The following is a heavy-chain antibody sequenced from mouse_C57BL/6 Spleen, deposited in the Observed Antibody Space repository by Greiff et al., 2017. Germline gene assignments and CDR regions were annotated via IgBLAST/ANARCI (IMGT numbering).Heavy chain of an antibody. J-gene: IGHJ4*01. CDR2: INPNNGGT. D-gene: IGHD1-1*01. V-gene: IGHV1-18*01. Sequence: VQLQQSGPELVKPGASVKIPCKASGYTFTDYNMDWVKQSHGKSLEWIGDINPNNGGTIYNQKFKGKATLTEDKSSSTAYMELRSLTSDDTAVYYCARPNYYDAMDYWGQGSSVTVSS. CDR3: ARPNYYDAMDY. CDR1: GYTFTDYN.